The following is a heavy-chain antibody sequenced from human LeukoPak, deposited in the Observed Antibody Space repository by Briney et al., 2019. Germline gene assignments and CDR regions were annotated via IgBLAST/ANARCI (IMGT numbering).Heavy chain of an antibody. Sequence: ASVKVSCKASGYTFTSYYMHWMRQAPGQGTEWMGIINPSGGRTSYDKTFQGRVTMTGDMSTSTVYTEMSSLRSAETAVCYCWTDEGSTGCFDWGGQAPLAAVSA. J-gene: IGHJ4*02. CDR2: INPSGGRT. V-gene: IGHV1-46*01. CDR3: WTDEGSTGCFDW. CDR1: GYTFTSYY. D-gene: IGHD6-13*01.